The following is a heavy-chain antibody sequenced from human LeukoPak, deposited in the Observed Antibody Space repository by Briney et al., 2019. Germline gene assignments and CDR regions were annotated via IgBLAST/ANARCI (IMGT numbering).Heavy chain of an antibody. V-gene: IGHV3-23*01. CDR2: ISGSGGST. Sequence: GGSLRLSCAASGFTFSSYAMSWVRQAPGNGLKWVSAISGSGGSTAYADSVKGRFTISRDNSKNPMYLQMISLRAEDTAVYYCAKDSSSSWYYFDYWGQGTLVTVSS. CDR1: GFTFSSYA. CDR3: AKDSSSSWYYFDY. D-gene: IGHD6-13*01. J-gene: IGHJ4*02.